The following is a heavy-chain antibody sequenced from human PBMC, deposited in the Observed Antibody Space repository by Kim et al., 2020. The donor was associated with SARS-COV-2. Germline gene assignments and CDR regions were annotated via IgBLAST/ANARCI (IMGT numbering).Heavy chain of an antibody. J-gene: IGHJ4*02. D-gene: IGHD2-15*01. Sequence: SETLSLTCAVYGGSFSGYYWSWIRQPPGKGLEWIGEINHSGSTNYNPSLKSRVTISVDTSKNQFSLKLSSVTAADTAVYYCARGRRGGFDYWGQGTLVT. CDR2: INHSGST. V-gene: IGHV4-34*01. CDR3: ARGRRGGFDY. CDR1: GGSFSGYY.